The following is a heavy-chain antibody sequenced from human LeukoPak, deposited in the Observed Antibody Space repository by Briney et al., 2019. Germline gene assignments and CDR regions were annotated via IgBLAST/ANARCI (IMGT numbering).Heavy chain of an antibody. D-gene: IGHD5-24*01. CDR3: ARVSLNPQIGFTDGPAVMDV. J-gene: IGHJ6*02. CDR2: TYYGGNS. V-gene: IGHV4-59*01. CDR1: GGSISSYY. Sequence: SETLSLTCIVSGGSISSYYWNWMRQPPGRGLEWIGCTYYGGNSNMNPSLKSRVTMSISTSKNQVSLKLSSVTAADTAVYYCARVSLNPQIGFTDGPAVMDVWGQGTTVTVFS.